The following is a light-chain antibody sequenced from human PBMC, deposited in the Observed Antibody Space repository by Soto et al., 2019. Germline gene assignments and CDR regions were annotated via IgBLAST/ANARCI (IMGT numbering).Light chain of an antibody. CDR1: SSDVGGYNY. V-gene: IGLV2-14*01. Sequence: QSALTQPASVSGSPGQSITISCTGTSSDVGGYNYVSWYQQHPDKASKLMIYEVSNRPSGVSNRFSGSKSGNTASLTISGLQAEDEADYYCSSYTSSSTPYVFGTGTKLTVL. J-gene: IGLJ1*01. CDR2: EVS. CDR3: SSYTSSSTPYV.